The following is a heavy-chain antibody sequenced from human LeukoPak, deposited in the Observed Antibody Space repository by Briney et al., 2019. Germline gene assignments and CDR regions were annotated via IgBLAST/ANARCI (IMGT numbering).Heavy chain of an antibody. D-gene: IGHD6-13*01. CDR1: GFTFTGYY. CDR3: ARDCSSSWYRVPVDNWFDP. Sequence: ASVKVSCKASGFTFTGYYMHWVRQAPGQGLEWMGWINPNSGGTNYAQKFQGRVTMTRDTSISTAYMELSRLRSDDTAVYYCARDCSSSWYRVPVDNWFDPWGQGTLVTVSS. CDR2: INPNSGGT. J-gene: IGHJ5*02. V-gene: IGHV1-2*02.